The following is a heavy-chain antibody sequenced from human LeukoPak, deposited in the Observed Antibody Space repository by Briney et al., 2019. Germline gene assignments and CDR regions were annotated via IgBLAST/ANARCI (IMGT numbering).Heavy chain of an antibody. CDR1: GGSISSGGYY. D-gene: IGHD6-13*01. Sequence: SETLSLTCTVSGGSISSGGYYWSWIRQHPGKGLEWIGHIYYSGSTYYNPSLKSRVTISVDTSKNQFSLKLSSVTAADTAVYYCARERIAAAGTAFDYWGQGTLVTVSS. CDR2: IYYSGST. V-gene: IGHV4-31*03. J-gene: IGHJ4*02. CDR3: ARERIAAAGTAFDY.